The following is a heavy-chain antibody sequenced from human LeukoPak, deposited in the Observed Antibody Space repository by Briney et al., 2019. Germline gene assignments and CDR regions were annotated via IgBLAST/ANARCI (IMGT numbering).Heavy chain of an antibody. V-gene: IGHV3-30*04. CDR2: ISYDGSNK. CDR1: GFTFSSYA. J-gene: IGHJ4*02. D-gene: IGHD3-9*01. CDR3: ARTIDGDYDILTGYPDY. Sequence: PGGSLRLSCAASGFTFSSYAMHWVGQAPGKALEWVAVISYDGSNKYYADSVKGRFTISRDNSKNTLYLQMNSLRAEDTAVYYCARTIDGDYDILTGYPDYWGQGTLVTVSS.